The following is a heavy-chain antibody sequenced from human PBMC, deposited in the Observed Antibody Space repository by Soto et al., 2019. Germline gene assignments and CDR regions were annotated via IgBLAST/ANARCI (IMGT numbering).Heavy chain of an antibody. V-gene: IGHV3-64*04. J-gene: IGHJ1*01. CDR1: GFTFSSSA. Sequence: GGSLRLSCLASGFTFSSSAMHWVRQAPGKGLEYVSAISNDGVRTYYADSVKGRFTISRDNSKNTLHLQMNSLRAEDTAVYYCAKEMGVLPFLEWRNIGGHDWGQGTLVTVSS. D-gene: IGHD3-3*01. CDR2: ISNDGVRT. CDR3: AKEMGVLPFLEWRNIGGHD.